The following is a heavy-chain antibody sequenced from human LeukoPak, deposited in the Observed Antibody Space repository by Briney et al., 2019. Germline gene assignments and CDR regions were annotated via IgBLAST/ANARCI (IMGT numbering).Heavy chain of an antibody. CDR1: GFTFSSYS. J-gene: IGHJ4*02. CDR2: ISSSSSYI. V-gene: IGHV3-21*01. D-gene: IGHD5-24*01. CDR3: ARDIGVKVEMATIEGY. Sequence: GGSLRLSCAASGFTFSSYSMNWVRQAPGKGLEWVSSISSSSSYIYYADTVKGRFTISRDNAKNSLYLQMNSLRAEDTAVYYCARDIGVKVEMATIEGYWGQGTLVTVSS.